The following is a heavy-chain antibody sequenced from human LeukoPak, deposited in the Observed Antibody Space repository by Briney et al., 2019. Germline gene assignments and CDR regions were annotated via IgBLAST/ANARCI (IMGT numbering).Heavy chain of an antibody. CDR3: ARDLAIQYYYDSSGYFDY. D-gene: IGHD3-22*01. V-gene: IGHV3-23*01. CDR2: ITDDGINT. J-gene: IGHJ4*02. CDR1: GFTFSSYA. Sequence: GGSLRLSCAASGFTFSSYAMTWVRQGPEGRLEWVSSITDDGINTYYADSVKGRFTISRDNSKNSLYLQMNSLRAEDTAVYYCARDLAIQYYYDSSGYFDYWGQGTLVTVSS.